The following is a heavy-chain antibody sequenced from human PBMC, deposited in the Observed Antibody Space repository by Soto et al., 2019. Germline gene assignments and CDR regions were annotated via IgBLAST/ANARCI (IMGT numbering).Heavy chain of an antibody. CDR2: ISAYNGNT. Sequence: GASVKVSCKASGYTFTSCGISWVRQAPGQGLEWMGWISAYNGNTNYAQKLQGRVTMTTDTSTSTAYMELRSLRSDDTAVYYCARVDCGGDCYAYYYYYGMDVWGQGTTVTVSS. CDR3: ARVDCGGDCYAYYYYYGMDV. D-gene: IGHD2-21*02. CDR1: GYTFTSCG. V-gene: IGHV1-18*04. J-gene: IGHJ6*02.